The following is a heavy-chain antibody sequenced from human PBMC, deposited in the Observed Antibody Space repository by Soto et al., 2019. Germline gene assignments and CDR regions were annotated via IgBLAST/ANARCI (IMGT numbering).Heavy chain of an antibody. V-gene: IGHV1-24*01. CDR2: FDPEDGET. Sequence: ASLKVSCKASGYTFTSYGISWVRQAPGKGLEWMGGFDPEDGETIYAQKFQGRVTMTEDTSTDTAYMELSSLRSEDTAVYYCATARLPYARDAFDIWGQGTMVTVSS. D-gene: IGHD3-16*01. CDR1: GYTFTSYG. CDR3: ATARLPYARDAFDI. J-gene: IGHJ3*02.